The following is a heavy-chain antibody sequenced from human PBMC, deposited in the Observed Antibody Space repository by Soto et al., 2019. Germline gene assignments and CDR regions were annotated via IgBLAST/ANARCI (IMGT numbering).Heavy chain of an antibody. CDR3: AASRGWYHAFDI. Sequence: EVQLLESGGGLVQPGGSLRLSCAASGFTFSSYAMSWVRQAPGKGLEWVSVISGSGGSTYYADSVKGRFTISRDNSKNTLYLQMNSLRAEDTAVYYCAASRGWYHAFDIWGQGTMVTVSS. J-gene: IGHJ3*02. V-gene: IGHV3-23*01. D-gene: IGHD6-19*01. CDR2: ISGSGGST. CDR1: GFTFSSYA.